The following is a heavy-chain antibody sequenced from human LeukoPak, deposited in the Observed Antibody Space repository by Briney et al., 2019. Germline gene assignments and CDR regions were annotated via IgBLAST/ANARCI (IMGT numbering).Heavy chain of an antibody. CDR2: VYWDDDK. CDR1: GFSLSTSGVG. V-gene: IGHV2-5*02. CDR3: AHRGLRGDAFDI. J-gene: IGHJ3*02. Sequence: VSGPTLVKLTQTLTLTCTFSGFSLSTSGVGAGWIRQPPGKALEWLALVYWDDDKRYSPSLKSRLTITKDTSKNQVVLTMTNMDPVDTATYYCAHRGLRGDAFDIWGQGTMVTVSS. D-gene: IGHD3-16*01.